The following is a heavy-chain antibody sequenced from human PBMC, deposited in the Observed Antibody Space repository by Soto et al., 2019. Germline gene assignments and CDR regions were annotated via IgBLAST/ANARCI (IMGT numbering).Heavy chain of an antibody. CDR3: ARALYDYVWGSSNY. D-gene: IGHD3-16*01. CDR2: ISSSSSYI. J-gene: IGHJ4*02. V-gene: IGHV3-21*01. Sequence: GESLKISCAASGFTFSSYSMNWVRQAPGKGLEWVSSISSSSSYIYYADSVKGRFTISRDNAKNSLYLQMNSLRAEDTTVYYCARALYDYVWGSSNYWGQGTLVTVSA. CDR1: GFTFSSYS.